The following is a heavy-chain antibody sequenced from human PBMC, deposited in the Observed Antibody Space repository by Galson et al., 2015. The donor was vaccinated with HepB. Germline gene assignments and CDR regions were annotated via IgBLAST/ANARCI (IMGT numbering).Heavy chain of an antibody. CDR3: ANPTAAIPLGSDS. CDR2: VSGSGDST. CDR1: GFTFSSYA. V-gene: IGHV3-23*01. D-gene: IGHD2-2*02. J-gene: IGHJ4*02. Sequence: SLRLSCAASGFTFSSYAMSWVRQAPGKGLEWVSDVSGSGDSTYYADSVKCRFTISRDNSKNTLYLQMNSLRAEDTAVYYCANPTAAIPLGSDSWGQGTLVTVSS.